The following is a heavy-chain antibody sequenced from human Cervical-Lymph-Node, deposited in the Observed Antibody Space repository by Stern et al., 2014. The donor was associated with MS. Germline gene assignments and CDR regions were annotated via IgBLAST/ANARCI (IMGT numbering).Heavy chain of an antibody. V-gene: IGHV3-21*01. J-gene: IGHJ4*02. CDR1: GFTFSSYS. D-gene: IGHD3-10*01. CDR2: TSSSSSYI. Sequence: EMQLVESGGGLVKPGGSLRLSCAASGFTFSSYSMIWVRQAPGKGLEWVSSTSSSSSYIYDADSVKGRFTISRDNAKNSLYLQMNSLRAEDTAVYYCARDPITMVRGVIYWGQGTLVTVSS. CDR3: ARDPITMVRGVIY.